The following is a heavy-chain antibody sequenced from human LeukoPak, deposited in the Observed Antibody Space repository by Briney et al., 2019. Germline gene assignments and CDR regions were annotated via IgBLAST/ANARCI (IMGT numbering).Heavy chain of an antibody. D-gene: IGHD2-15*01. V-gene: IGHV3-23*01. J-gene: IGHJ6*02. CDR2: ISGSGGST. CDR1: GFTFSSYA. Sequence: GGSLRLSCAASGFTFSSYAMSWVRQAPGKGLEWVSAISGSGGSTYYADSVKGRFTISRDNSKNTLYLQMNSLRAEDTAVYYCARVVYYYYYGMDVWGQGTTVTVSS. CDR3: ARVVYYYYYGMDV.